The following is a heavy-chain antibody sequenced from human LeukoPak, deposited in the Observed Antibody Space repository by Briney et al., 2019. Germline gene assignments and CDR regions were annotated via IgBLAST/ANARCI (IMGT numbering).Heavy chain of an antibody. J-gene: IGHJ4*02. V-gene: IGHV3-7*01. CDR1: GFTFSSYW. CDR2: IKQDGGDK. D-gene: IGHD6-6*01. Sequence: GGSLRLSCAASGFTFSSYWMSWVRQAPGKGLEWVANIKQDGGDKCYADSLKGRFTISRDNAKNSPYLQMNSLRAEDTAVYYCARHKTLYGSSSGGGFDFWGQGTLVTVSS. CDR3: ARHKTLYGSSSGGGFDF.